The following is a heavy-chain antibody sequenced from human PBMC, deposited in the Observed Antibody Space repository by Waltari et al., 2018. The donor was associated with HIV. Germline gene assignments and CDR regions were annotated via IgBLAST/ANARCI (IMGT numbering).Heavy chain of an antibody. Sequence: QVQLVQSGAEVKKPGASVKVSCKASGYTFTSYDINWLRPATGQGLEWMGWMNPNSGNTGYAQKFQGRVTMTRNTSISTVYMELSSLRSEDTAVYYCARLGYCSSTSCYYYYYYGMDVWGQGTTVTVSS. J-gene: IGHJ6*02. CDR2: MNPNSGNT. D-gene: IGHD2-2*01. V-gene: IGHV1-8*01. CDR1: GYTFTSYD. CDR3: ARLGYCSSTSCYYYYYYGMDV.